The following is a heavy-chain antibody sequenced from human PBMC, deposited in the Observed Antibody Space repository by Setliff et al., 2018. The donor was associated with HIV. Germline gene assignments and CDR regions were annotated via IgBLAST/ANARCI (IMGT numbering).Heavy chain of an antibody. V-gene: IGHV3-23*01. D-gene: IGHD2-15*01. CDR2: ITGSGSTT. Sequence: GGSLRLSCAASGFTYRTFSMSWVRQAPGKGLEWVSAITGSGSTTYYADSVKGRFTISRDNSNNTLFLHMDNLRAEDTAIYYCARDRGYCSGGSCLSAEYFQHWGQGTLVTVSS. CDR3: ARDRGYCSGGSCLSAEYFQH. J-gene: IGHJ1*01. CDR1: GFTYRTFS.